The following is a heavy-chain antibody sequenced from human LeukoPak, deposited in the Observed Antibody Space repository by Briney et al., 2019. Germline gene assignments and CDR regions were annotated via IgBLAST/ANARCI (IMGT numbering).Heavy chain of an antibody. V-gene: IGHV3-23*01. CDR3: AKDTSLWFGELLLDY. D-gene: IGHD3-10*01. CDR2: ISGSGGST. J-gene: IGHJ4*02. CDR1: GFTASSNY. Sequence: GGSLRLSCAASGFTASSNYMSWVRQAPGKGLEWVSAISGSGGSTYYADSVKGRFTISRDNSKNTLYLQMNSLRAEDTAVYYCAKDTSLWFGELLLDYWGQGTLVTVSS.